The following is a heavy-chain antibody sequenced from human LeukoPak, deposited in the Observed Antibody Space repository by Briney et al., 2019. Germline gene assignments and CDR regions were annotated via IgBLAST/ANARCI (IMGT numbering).Heavy chain of an antibody. J-gene: IGHJ4*02. CDR3: AKDLLDRLSYGYYFDY. CDR2: INGSGGST. Sequence: PGGSLRLSCAASGFTFSSYAMSWVRQAPGKGLEWVSAINGSGGSTYYADSVKGRFTISRDNSKNTLYLQMNSLRAEDTAVYYCAKDLLDRLSYGYYFDYWGQGTLVTVSS. CDR1: GFTFSSYA. D-gene: IGHD5-18*01. V-gene: IGHV3-23*01.